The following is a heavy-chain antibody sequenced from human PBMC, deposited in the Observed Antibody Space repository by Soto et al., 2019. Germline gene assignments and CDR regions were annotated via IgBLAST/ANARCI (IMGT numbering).Heavy chain of an antibody. D-gene: IGHD5-12*01. CDR1: GGSISSSSYY. CDR3: ARHLIYESFDY. V-gene: IGHV4-39*01. J-gene: IGHJ4*02. CDR2: IYYSGST. Sequence: SETLSLTCTVSGGSISSSSYYWGWIRQPPGKGLEWIGSIYYSGSTYYNPSLKSRVTISVDTSKNQFSLKLSSVTAADTAVYYCARHLIYESFDYWGQGTLVTVSS.